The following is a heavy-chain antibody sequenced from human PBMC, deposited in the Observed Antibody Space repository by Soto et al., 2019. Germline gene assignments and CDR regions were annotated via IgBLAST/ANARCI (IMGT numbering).Heavy chain of an antibody. J-gene: IGHJ6*02. D-gene: IGHD3-10*02. CDR1: GGSISSSNW. CDR3: TRVRGGYYYAMDV. V-gene: IGHV4-4*02. Sequence: QVQLQESGPGLVKPSGTLSLTCAVSGGSISSSNWWSWVRQPPGKGLEWIGEIYHSGTTTYNPSIKRRVNISVDKSKSQLSLKLSSETAADTAVYYCTRVRGGYYYAMDVWGQGTTVTVSS. CDR2: IYHSGTT.